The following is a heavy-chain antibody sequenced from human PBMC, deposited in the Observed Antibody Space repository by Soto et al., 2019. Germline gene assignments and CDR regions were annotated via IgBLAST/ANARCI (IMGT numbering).Heavy chain of an antibody. CDR3: ARDLSRSWYGTYHYYGMDG. Sequence: SVKVSSKASLGTLSNYGSCCLRQSPAQGLEWMGGIIPIFGTANYAQKFQGRVTITADESTSTAYMELSSLRSEDTAVYYWARDLSRSWYGTYHYYGMDGWG. CDR2: IIPIFGTA. J-gene: IGHJ6*02. D-gene: IGHD6-13*01. CDR1: LGTLSNYG. V-gene: IGHV1-69*13.